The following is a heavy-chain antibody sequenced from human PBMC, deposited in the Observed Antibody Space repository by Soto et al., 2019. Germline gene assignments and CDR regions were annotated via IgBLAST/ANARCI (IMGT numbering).Heavy chain of an antibody. CDR1: GYTLTELS. D-gene: IGHD1-7*01. V-gene: IGHV1-24*01. CDR3: ATNWLGARITGTTVPPPGYYYYGMDV. J-gene: IGHJ6*02. Sequence: ASVKVSCKVSGYTLTELSMHWVRQAPGKGLEWMGGFDPEDGETIYAQKFQGRVTMTEDTSTDTAYMELSSLRSEDTAVYYCATNWLGARITGTTVPPPGYYYYGMDVWGQGTTVTVSS. CDR2: FDPEDGET.